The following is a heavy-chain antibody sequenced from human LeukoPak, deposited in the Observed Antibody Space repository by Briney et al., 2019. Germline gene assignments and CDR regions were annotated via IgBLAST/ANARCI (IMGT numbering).Heavy chain of an antibody. V-gene: IGHV4-39*07. J-gene: IGHJ4*02. Sequence: SETLSLTCTVSGGSISSSSYYWGWIRQPPGKGLEWIGSIYYSGSTYYNPSLKSRVTISVDTSKNQFSLKLSSVTAADTAVYYCARVEDYVWGSYRYGFCDYWGQGTLVTVSS. CDR3: ARVEDYVWGSYRYGFCDY. CDR2: IYYSGST. CDR1: GGSISSSSYY. D-gene: IGHD3-16*02.